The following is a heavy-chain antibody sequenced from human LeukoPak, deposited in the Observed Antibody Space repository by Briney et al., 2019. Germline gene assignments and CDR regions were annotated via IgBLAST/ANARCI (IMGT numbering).Heavy chain of an antibody. CDR1: GYTLTELS. D-gene: IGHD6-13*01. CDR2: SDPEDPEDGEA. V-gene: IGHV1-24*01. Sequence: GASVKVSCKVSGYTLTELSMHWVRQAPGKGLEWMGGSDPEDPEDGEAIYAQKFQGRVTMTEDTSTDTAYMELSSLRSEDTAVYYCTTGKIFCSSCSDDYWGQGTLVTVSS. CDR3: TTGKIFCSSCSDDY. J-gene: IGHJ4*02.